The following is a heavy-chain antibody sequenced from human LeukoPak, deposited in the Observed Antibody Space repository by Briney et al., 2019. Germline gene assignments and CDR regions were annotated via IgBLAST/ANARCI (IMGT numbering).Heavy chain of an antibody. CDR2: ISGSGGST. CDR3: ARDPNGDYIGTFDM. CDR1: EFTFSSYG. D-gene: IGHD4-17*01. Sequence: GGSLRLSCAASEFTFSSYGMSWVRQAPGKGLEWVSSISGSGGSTQYADSVQGRFAISRDNSNNTLYLQMNSLRVEDTAMYFCARDPNGDYIGTFDMWGRGTMVSVSS. V-gene: IGHV3-23*01. J-gene: IGHJ3*02.